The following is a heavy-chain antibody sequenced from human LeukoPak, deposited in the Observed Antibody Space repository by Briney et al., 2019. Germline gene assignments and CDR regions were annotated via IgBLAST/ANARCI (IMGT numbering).Heavy chain of an antibody. CDR1: GFTFSSYV. Sequence: GGSLRLSCAASGFTFSSYVMHWVRQAPGKGLEWVAFIQYDGSNKYYAESVKGQFTISRDNSKNTLYLQMNSLRAEDTAVYYCARAFSTTAFDYWGQGTLVTVSS. J-gene: IGHJ4*02. V-gene: IGHV3-30*02. CDR2: IQYDGSNK. CDR3: ARAFSTTAFDY. D-gene: IGHD4-17*01.